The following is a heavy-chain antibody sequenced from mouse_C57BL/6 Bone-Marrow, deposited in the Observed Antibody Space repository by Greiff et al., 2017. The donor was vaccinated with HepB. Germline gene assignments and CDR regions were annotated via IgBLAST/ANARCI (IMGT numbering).Heavy chain of an antibody. CDR3: ARNHYYGSSPAWFAY. V-gene: IGHV2-9-1*01. J-gene: IGHJ3*01. Sequence: QVQLKESGPGLVAPSQSLSITCTVSGFSLTSYAISWVRQPPGKGLEWLGVIWTGGGTNYNSALKSRLSISKGNSKSQVFLKMNSLQTDDTARYYCARNHYYGSSPAWFAYWGQGTLVTVSA. D-gene: IGHD1-1*01. CDR1: GFSLTSYA. CDR2: IWTGGGT.